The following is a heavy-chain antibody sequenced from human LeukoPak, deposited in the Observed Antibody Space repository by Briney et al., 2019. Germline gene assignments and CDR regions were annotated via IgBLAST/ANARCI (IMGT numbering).Heavy chain of an antibody. J-gene: IGHJ4*02. CDR3: ARAGIVVVVAAKRSRGFDY. D-gene: IGHD2-15*01. CDR2: IRYNGSNK. Sequence: GGSLRLSCAASGFTFSSYGMHWVRQAPGKGLEWVAFIRYNGSNKYYADSVKGRFTISRDNAKNSLYLQMNSLRAEDTAVYYCARAGIVVVVAAKRSRGFDYWGQGTLVTVSS. V-gene: IGHV3-30*02. CDR1: GFTFSSYG.